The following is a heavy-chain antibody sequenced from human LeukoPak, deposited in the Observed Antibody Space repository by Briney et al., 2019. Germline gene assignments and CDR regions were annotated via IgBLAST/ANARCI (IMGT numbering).Heavy chain of an antibody. Sequence: GRSLRLSCAASGFSFTSYWMSWVRQAPGKGLEWVANIKQDGNEKYYADSVKGRFTISRDNAKNSLDLQMNSLRAEDTAVYYCARDTLGEGEDANYAVYYFDYWGQGSVVTVSS. J-gene: IGHJ4*02. V-gene: IGHV3-7*01. CDR2: IKQDGNEK. CDR1: GFSFTSYW. D-gene: IGHD4/OR15-4a*01. CDR3: ARDTLGEGEDANYAVYYFDY.